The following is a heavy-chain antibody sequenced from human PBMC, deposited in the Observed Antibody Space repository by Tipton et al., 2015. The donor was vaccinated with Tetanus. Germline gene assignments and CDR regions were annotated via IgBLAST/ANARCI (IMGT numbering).Heavy chain of an antibody. D-gene: IGHD1-26*01. Sequence: SLRLSCAASGFTFNNYAMSWVRQAPGKGLEWVSIVSGSGGGTYYADSVKGRFTISRDNSKNTLYLQMNSLRADDTAVYYCAKSVGSTGLYGMDVWGQGTTVTVSS. CDR1: GFTFNNYA. CDR2: VSGSGGGT. J-gene: IGHJ6*02. CDR3: AKSVGSTGLYGMDV. V-gene: IGHV3-23*01.